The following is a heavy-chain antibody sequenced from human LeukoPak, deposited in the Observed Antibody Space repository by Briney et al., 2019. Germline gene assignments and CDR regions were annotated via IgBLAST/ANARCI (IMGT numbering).Heavy chain of an antibody. CDR2: VSADGTRT. J-gene: IGHJ6*02. Sequence: AGGSLRLSCAPSGFTFDNYAMHWVRQAPGKGLEWVSLVSADGTRTSYADSVKGRFTISRDNSKNSLYLQMNSLRTEDTALYYCAKDPDYGGNSRYGMDVWGQGTTVTVSS. CDR3: AKDPDYGGNSRYGMDV. D-gene: IGHD4-23*01. CDR1: GFTFDNYA. V-gene: IGHV3-43*02.